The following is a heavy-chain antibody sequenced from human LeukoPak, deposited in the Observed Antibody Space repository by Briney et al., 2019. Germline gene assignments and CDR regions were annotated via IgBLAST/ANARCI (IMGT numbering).Heavy chain of an antibody. Sequence: GGSLRLSCAASGFTFSSYSMNWVRQAPGKGLEWVSSISSSSSYIYYADSVKGRFTISRDNAKNSLYLQMNSLRAEDTAVYYCARAPPHTDSSGYYYEEFDYWGQGTLVTVSS. V-gene: IGHV3-21*01. CDR3: ARAPPHTDSSGYYYEEFDY. CDR2: ISSSSSYI. CDR1: GFTFSSYS. J-gene: IGHJ4*02. D-gene: IGHD3-22*01.